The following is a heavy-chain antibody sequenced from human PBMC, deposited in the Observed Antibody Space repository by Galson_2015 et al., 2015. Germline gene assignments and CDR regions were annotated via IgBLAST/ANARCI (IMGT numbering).Heavy chain of an antibody. CDR1: GGSFSGYY. Sequence: ETLSLTCAVFGGSFSGYYWSWIRQPPGKGLEWIGEINHSGSTNYNPSLKSRVTISVDTSKNQFSLKLSSVTAADTAVYYCARGRSSSWGGYYYYYMDVWGKGTTVTVSS. V-gene: IGHV4-34*01. CDR2: INHSGST. CDR3: ARGRSSSWGGYYYYYMDV. D-gene: IGHD6-6*01. J-gene: IGHJ6*03.